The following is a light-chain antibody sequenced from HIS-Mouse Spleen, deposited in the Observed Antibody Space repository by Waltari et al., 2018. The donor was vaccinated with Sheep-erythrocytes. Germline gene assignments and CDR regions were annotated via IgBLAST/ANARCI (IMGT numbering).Light chain of an antibody. CDR3: CSYAGSYNHV. J-gene: IGLJ1*01. CDR2: DVS. Sequence: QSALTQPRSVSGSPGQSGTISCTGTSRAAGAYNYVPWYQQHPGKAPKLMIYDVSKRPSGVPDRFSGSKSGNTASLTISGLQAEDEADYYCCSYAGSYNHVFATGTKLTVL. CDR1: SRAAGAYNY. V-gene: IGLV2-11*01.